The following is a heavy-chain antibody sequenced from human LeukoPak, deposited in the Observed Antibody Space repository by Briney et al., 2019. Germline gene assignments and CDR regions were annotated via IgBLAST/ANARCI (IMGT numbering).Heavy chain of an antibody. Sequence: GGSLRLSCAASGFIFGHYDMHWVRQSAGQGLEWVSAIGAGGDTYHTDSVAGRFTISRENAKNSLYLQMNSLRAEDTAVYYCVREIRENAVGLPATRNYYYGLDVWGLGTTVTVS. CDR3: VREIRENAVGLPATRNYYYGLDV. J-gene: IGHJ6*02. CDR2: IGAGGDT. V-gene: IGHV3-13*01. D-gene: IGHD1-26*01. CDR1: GFIFGHYD.